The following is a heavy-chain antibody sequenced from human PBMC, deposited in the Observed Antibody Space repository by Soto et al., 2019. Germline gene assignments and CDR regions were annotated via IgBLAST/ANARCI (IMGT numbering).Heavy chain of an antibody. CDR3: AKNAVSGDYASHLDY. J-gene: IGHJ4*02. CDR2: INPYSGNT. V-gene: IGHV1-18*01. Sequence: QIHLVQSGPEVRKPGASVKLSCKTSGYTFITYGLTWVRQATGEGIEWMGWINPYSGNTAFAEKFQDRITVTTDTSTYTAYMELEDLDSDDTAVYYCAKNAVSGDYASHLDYWGQGTLVAVST. D-gene: IGHD4-17*01. CDR1: GYTFITYG.